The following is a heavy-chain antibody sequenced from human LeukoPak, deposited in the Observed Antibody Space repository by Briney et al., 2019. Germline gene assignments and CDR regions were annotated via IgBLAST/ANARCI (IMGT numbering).Heavy chain of an antibody. Sequence: GGSLRLSCAAAGFTFSSYAMTWVRQAPGKWLDWGSTISGSGASTYYADSVKGRFTISRDNSKNTLYLQMNSLRAEDAALYYCAKNRVIFNWNYAYYFDYWGQGTLVTVSS. CDR1: GFTFSSYA. CDR3: AKNRVIFNWNYAYYFDY. CDR2: ISGSGAST. V-gene: IGHV3-23*01. J-gene: IGHJ4*02. D-gene: IGHD1-7*01.